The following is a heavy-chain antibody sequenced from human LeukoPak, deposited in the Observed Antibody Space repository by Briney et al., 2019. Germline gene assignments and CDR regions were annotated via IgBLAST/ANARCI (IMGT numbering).Heavy chain of an antibody. J-gene: IGHJ4*02. V-gene: IGHV3-73*01. CDR1: GFTFSGSA. CDR3: TRHNGYCGGDCYPD. D-gene: IGHD2-21*02. Sequence: GGSLKLPCAASGFTFSGSAMHWVRQASGKGLEWVGRIRSKANSYATAYAASVKGRFTISRDDSKNTAYLQMNSLKTEDTAVYYCTRHNGYCGGDCYPDWGQGTLVTVSS. CDR2: IRSKANSYAT.